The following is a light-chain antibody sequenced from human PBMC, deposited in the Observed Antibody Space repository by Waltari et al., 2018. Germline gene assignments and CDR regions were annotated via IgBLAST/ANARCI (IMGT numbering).Light chain of an antibody. CDR3: GSWDSSLGIGV. Sequence: QSVLTQAPSVSAAPGQTVTISCSGTTPNIGNNYVSWYQQLPGAAPKNVIYEDNRRPSGIPDRFSGSKSGASATLGITGLQTGDEADYYCGSWDSSLGIGVLGGGTRLTVL. V-gene: IGLV1-51*01. CDR2: EDN. CDR1: TPNIGNNY. J-gene: IGLJ3*02.